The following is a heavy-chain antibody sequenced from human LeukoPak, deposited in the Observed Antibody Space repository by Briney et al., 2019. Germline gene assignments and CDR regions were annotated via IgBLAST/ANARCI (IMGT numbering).Heavy chain of an antibody. V-gene: IGHV4-34*01. D-gene: IGHD5-12*01. Sequence: PSETLSLTCAVYGGSFSGYYWSWIRQPPGKGLEWIGEINHSGSTNYNPSLKSRVTISVDTSKNQFSLKLSSVTAADTAVYYCARGGYSGYAQAFDIWGQGTMVTVSS. CDR1: GGSFSGYY. CDR3: ARGGYSGYAQAFDI. CDR2: INHSGST. J-gene: IGHJ3*02.